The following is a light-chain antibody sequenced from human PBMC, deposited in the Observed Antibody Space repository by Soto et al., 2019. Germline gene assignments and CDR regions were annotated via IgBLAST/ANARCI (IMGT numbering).Light chain of an antibody. CDR2: AAS. Sequence: DIQMTQSPSSLSASVGDRVTITCRASQGISYYLAWYQQKPGKVPRLLIYAASTLQSGVPSRFSGSVSGSDFTLTISSLQPEDVATYYCQKYNSAPLTFGGGTKVELK. CDR1: QGISYY. J-gene: IGKJ4*01. V-gene: IGKV1-27*01. CDR3: QKYNSAPLT.